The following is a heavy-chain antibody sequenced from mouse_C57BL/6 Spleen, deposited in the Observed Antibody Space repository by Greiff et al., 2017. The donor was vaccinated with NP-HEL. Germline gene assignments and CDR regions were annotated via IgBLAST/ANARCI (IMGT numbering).Heavy chain of an antibody. CDR2: IDPETGGT. CDR3: TRGRDSSGYDY. D-gene: IGHD3-2*02. J-gene: IGHJ2*01. V-gene: IGHV1-15*01. CDR1: GYTFTDYE. Sequence: VQLVESGAELVRPGASVTLSCKASGYTFTDYEMHWVKQTPVHGLEWIGAIDPETGGTAYNQKFKGKAILTADKSSSTAYMELRSLTSEDSAVYYCTRGRDSSGYDYWGQGTTLTVSS.